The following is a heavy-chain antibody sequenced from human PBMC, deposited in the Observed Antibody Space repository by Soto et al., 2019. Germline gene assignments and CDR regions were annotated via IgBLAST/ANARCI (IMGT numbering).Heavy chain of an antibody. Sequence: GGSLRLSCAASGFTFSSYAMTWVRQAPGKGLEWVSSISGSGGSAYYADSVKGRFTISRDNSKNTLYLQMNNLRAEDTAVYYCAKDVRSATTVTTPDYWGQGTLVTVSS. J-gene: IGHJ4*02. D-gene: IGHD4-17*01. CDR3: AKDVRSATTVTTPDY. CDR1: GFTFSSYA. CDR2: ISGSGGSA. V-gene: IGHV3-23*01.